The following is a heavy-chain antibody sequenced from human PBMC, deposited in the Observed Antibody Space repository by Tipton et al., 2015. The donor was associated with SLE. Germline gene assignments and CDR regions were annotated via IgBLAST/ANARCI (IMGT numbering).Heavy chain of an antibody. J-gene: IGHJ5*02. V-gene: IGHV4-59*01. CDR2: IYNSGST. Sequence: TLSLTCTVSGASIRSYYWSWIRQPPGKGLEWIGNIYNSGSTNYNPSLKSRVTMSLDTSKNQFSLKLSSVTAADTAVYYCARDSVSGGTGFDPWGPAPLVAVSS. CDR3: ARDSVSGGTGFDP. CDR1: GASIRSYY. D-gene: IGHD1/OR15-1a*01.